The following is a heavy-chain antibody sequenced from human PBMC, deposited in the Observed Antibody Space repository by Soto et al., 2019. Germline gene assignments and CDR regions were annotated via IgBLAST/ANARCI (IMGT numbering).Heavy chain of an antibody. CDR2: IYSGGST. CDR3: ARDGSSWSIGMDV. D-gene: IGHD6-13*01. J-gene: IGHJ6*02. CDR1: GFTVSSNY. V-gene: IGHV3-53*01. Sequence: EVPLVESGGGLIQPGGSLRLSCAASGFTVSSNYMSWVRQAPGKGLEWVSVIYSGGSTYYADSVKGRFTISRDNSKNTLYLQMNSLRAEDTAVYYCARDGSSWSIGMDVWGQGTTVTVSS.